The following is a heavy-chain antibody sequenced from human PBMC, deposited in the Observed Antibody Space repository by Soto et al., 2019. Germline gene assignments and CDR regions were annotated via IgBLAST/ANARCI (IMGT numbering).Heavy chain of an antibody. D-gene: IGHD3-9*01. CDR2: IDPVDSYA. CDR1: GSSFTNYW. CDR3: ARGVGSSPPRY. Sequence: GESLKISCKGSGSSFTNYWISWVRQMPGKGLEWMGNIDPVDSYANYSPSFQGHVTISADTSKNQISLKLTSATAADTAVYYCARGVGSSPPRYWGRGTLVTVSS. V-gene: IGHV5-10-1*01. J-gene: IGHJ4*02.